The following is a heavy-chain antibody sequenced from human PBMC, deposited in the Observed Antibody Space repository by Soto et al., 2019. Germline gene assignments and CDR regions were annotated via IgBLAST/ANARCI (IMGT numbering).Heavy chain of an antibody. CDR2: ISRDGSVR. Sequence: QVQLVESGGGVVQPGRSLRLYCAASGFTFSNYGIHWVRQAPGNGLEWVAVISRDGSVRYYADSVKGRFTISRDNSKNTLYLQVNNLRPEDTAVYYCAKEYCGGHCSSDYFDYWGQGTLVTVSS. V-gene: IGHV3-30*18. D-gene: IGHD2-21*01. CDR1: GFTFSNYG. CDR3: AKEYCGGHCSSDYFDY. J-gene: IGHJ4*02.